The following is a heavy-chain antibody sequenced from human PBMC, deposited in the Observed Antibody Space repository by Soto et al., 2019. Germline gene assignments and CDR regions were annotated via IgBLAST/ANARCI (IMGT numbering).Heavy chain of an antibody. CDR2: ISYEGSEK. CDR1: GFTFSNNG. V-gene: IGHV3-30*18. Sequence: QVHLVESGGGVVQPGRSLRLSCAASGFTFSNNGMHWVRQAPGKGLEWMGVISYEGSEKYYAGSVKGRFTISRDNSKNTLYMQMDTLIAEDTSRYYCVKDKGAAAGFDYWGQGNLVTVSS. J-gene: IGHJ4*02. CDR3: VKDKGAAAGFDY. D-gene: IGHD6-13*01.